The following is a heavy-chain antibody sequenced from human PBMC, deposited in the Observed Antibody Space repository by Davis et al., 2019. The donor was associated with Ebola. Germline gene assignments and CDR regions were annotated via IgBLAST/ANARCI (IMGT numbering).Heavy chain of an antibody. CDR2: VYNDGST. CDR3: ATGDRGWYYFDY. J-gene: IGHJ4*02. CDR1: GGSISSYF. V-gene: IGHV4-59*01. Sequence: MPSETLSLTCTVSGGSISSYFWSWIRQSPGKGLEWIGYVYNDGSTGYNPSLRSRVTISADTSRRQFSLKLNSMTAADTAVYYCATGDRGWYYFDYWGQGTLVTVSS. D-gene: IGHD6-19*01.